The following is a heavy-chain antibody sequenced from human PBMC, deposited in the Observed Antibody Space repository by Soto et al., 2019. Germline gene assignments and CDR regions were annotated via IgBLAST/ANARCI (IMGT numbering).Heavy chain of an antibody. J-gene: IGHJ4*02. CDR2: IYSGGST. D-gene: IGHD5-12*01. Sequence: EVQLVETGGGLIQPGGSLRLSCAASGFTVSSNYMSWVRQAPGKGLEWVSVIYSGGSTYYADSVKGRFTISRDNSKNTLYLQMNSLRAEDTGVYYCARGSSGYDSRPYYFDYWGQGTLVTVSS. V-gene: IGHV3-53*02. CDR1: GFTVSSNY. CDR3: ARGSSGYDSRPYYFDY.